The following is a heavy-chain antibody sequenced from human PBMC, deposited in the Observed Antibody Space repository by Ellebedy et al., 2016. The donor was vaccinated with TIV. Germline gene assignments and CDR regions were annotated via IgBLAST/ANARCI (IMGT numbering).Heavy chain of an antibody. J-gene: IGHJ3*02. D-gene: IGHD4-17*01. Sequence: GGSLRLSCAASGFTFNSYWMTWVRPAPGKGLEWVANINQDGSEKYYVDSVKGRFTIARDNAKNSLYLQMSSLRVEDTAVYYCATDGSYGDYRSPTHAFVMWGQGTMVAVSS. CDR1: GFTFNSYW. CDR3: ATDGSYGDYRSPTHAFVM. V-gene: IGHV3-7*01. CDR2: INQDGSEK.